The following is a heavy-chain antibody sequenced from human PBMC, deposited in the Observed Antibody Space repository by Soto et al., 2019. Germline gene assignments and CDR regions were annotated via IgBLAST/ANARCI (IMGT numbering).Heavy chain of an antibody. CDR1: GGTFSSYT. D-gene: IGHD1-1*01. CDR3: AADEMTTFI. V-gene: IGHV1-69*02. Sequence: SVNVSCKASGGTFSSYTISWVRQARGQGLEWIGRIIPILGIANYAQKFQERVTFTADKSTSTVYMELSSLKSEDTAVYYCAADEMTTFIWGQGTLVTVSS. CDR2: IIPILGIA. J-gene: IGHJ4*02.